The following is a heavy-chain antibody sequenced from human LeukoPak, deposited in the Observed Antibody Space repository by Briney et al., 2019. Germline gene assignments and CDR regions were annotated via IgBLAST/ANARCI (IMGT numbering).Heavy chain of an antibody. J-gene: IGHJ4*02. Sequence: PGGSLRLSCAASGFSFSDYYMSWIRQAPGKGLEWVSAISGSGGSTYYADSVKGRFTISRDNSKNTLYLQMNSLRAEDTAVYYCASLGYYGSGSSGYWGQGTLVTVSS. CDR3: ASLGYYGSGSSGY. V-gene: IGHV3-23*01. CDR2: ISGSGGST. CDR1: GFSFSDYY. D-gene: IGHD3-10*01.